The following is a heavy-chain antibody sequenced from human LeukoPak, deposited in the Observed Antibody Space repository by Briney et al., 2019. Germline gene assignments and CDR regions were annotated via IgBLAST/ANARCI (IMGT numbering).Heavy chain of an antibody. CDR2: INHSGST. V-gene: IGHV4-34*01. CDR3: AISGWYTGPFDY. CDR1: GGSFSSYY. J-gene: IGHJ4*02. Sequence: SETLSLTCAVYGGSFSSYYWSWIRQPPGKGLEWIGEINHSGSTNYNPSLKSRVTISVDTSKNQFSLKLSSVTAADTAVYYCAISGWYTGPFDYWGQGTLVTVSS. D-gene: IGHD6-19*01.